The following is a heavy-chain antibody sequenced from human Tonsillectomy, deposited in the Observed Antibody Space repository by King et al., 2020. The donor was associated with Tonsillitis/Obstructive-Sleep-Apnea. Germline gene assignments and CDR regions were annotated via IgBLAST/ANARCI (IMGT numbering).Heavy chain of an antibody. CDR3: APRDFDL. CDR1: GFTFSSYG. CDR2: ISSDGNNK. Sequence: VQLVESGGGVVQPGRSLRLSCAASGFTFSSYGMHWVRQAPGKGLEWVAVISSDGNNKYYADSVKGRFAISRDNSKNTLYLQRNSLRAEDTAVYYCAPRDFDLWGRGTLVTVSS. V-gene: IGHV3-30*03. J-gene: IGHJ2*01.